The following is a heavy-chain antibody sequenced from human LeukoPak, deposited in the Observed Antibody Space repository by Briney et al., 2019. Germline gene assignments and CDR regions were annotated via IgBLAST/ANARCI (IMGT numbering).Heavy chain of an antibody. V-gene: IGHV3-64D*06. CDR2: ISSSGGGT. CDR1: GFTFSRYA. J-gene: IGHJ3*02. CDR3: VKSAGFDWLSPLDAFDI. D-gene: IGHD3-9*01. Sequence: PGGSLRLSCSASGFTFSRYAMHWVRQAPGKGLEYVSAISSSGGGTYYADSVKGRFTISRDNSKGTLYLQMSSLRAEDTTVYYCVKSAGFDWLSPLDAFDIWGQGTMVTVSS.